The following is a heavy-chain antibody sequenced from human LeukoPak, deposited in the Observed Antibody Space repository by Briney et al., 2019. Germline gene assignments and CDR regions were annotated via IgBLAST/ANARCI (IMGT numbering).Heavy chain of an antibody. CDR1: GYTFTSYG. D-gene: IGHD3-9*01. CDR2: ISAYNGNT. V-gene: IGHV1-18*01. Sequence: RASVKVSCKASGYTFTSYGISWVRQAPGQGLAWMGWISAYNGNTNYAQKLQGRVTMTTDTSTSTAYMELRSLRSDDTAVYYCARGPGYYDILTGYYSTLDYWGQGTLVTVSS. CDR3: ARGPGYYDILTGYYSTLDY. J-gene: IGHJ4*02.